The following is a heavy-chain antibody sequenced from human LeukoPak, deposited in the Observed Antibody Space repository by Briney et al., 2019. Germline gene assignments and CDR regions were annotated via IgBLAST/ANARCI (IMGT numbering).Heavy chain of an antibody. CDR3: ARIDSSHYYDSSGYHGSFDY. CDR2: ISSSSSYI. V-gene: IGHV3-21*01. Sequence: PGGSLRLSCAASGFTFSSYSMNWVRQAPGKGLEWVSSISSSSSYIYYADSVKGRFTISRDNAKNSPYLQMNSLRAEDTAVYYCARIDSSHYYDSSGYHGSFDYWGQGTLVTVSS. D-gene: IGHD3-22*01. CDR1: GFTFSSYS. J-gene: IGHJ4*02.